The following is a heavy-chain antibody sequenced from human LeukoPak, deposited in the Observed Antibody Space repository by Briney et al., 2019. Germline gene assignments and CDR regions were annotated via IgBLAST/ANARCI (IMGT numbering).Heavy chain of an antibody. J-gene: IGHJ4*02. Sequence: SGTLSLTCTVSGGSISNNNYYWGWIRQPPGKGLEWIGNIYYTGSTYYDPSLKSRVTISVDTSKNQFSLKLSSVTAADTAVYYCARHRGDYYDSSGSFDYWGQGTLVTVSS. CDR1: GGSISNNNYY. D-gene: IGHD3-22*01. CDR2: IYYTGST. CDR3: ARHRGDYYDSSGSFDY. V-gene: IGHV4-39*01.